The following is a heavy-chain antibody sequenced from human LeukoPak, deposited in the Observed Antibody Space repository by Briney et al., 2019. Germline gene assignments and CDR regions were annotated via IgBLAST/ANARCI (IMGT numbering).Heavy chain of an antibody. CDR2: ITSSSDTI. CDR1: GFTFSSYS. J-gene: IGHJ6*03. D-gene: IGHD2-15*01. CDR3: ARDHGVNCSGGSCYPTVGYYMDV. Sequence: PGGSLRLSCAASGFTFSSYSMNWVRQAPGKGLEWVSYITSSSDTIYYADSVKGRFTISRDNAKNSLSLQMNSLRAEDTAVYYCARDHGVNCSGGSCYPTVGYYMDVWGKGTTVTVSS. V-gene: IGHV3-48*01.